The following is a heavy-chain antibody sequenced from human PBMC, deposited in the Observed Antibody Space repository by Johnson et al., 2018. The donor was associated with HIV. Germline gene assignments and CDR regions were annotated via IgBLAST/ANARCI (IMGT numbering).Heavy chain of an antibody. CDR1: GFTFNNYP. Sequence: VQLVESGGGVVQPGRSLRLSCTASGFTFNNYPMHWVRQAPGKGLEWVAVISYDGSNKYYADSVKGRFAISGDNSKNTLYLQMNSLRAEDTAVYYCASGDDDGFWGRGTLVTVSS. V-gene: IGHV3-30*09. J-gene: IGHJ4*03. CDR3: ASGDDDGF. CDR2: ISYDGSNK. D-gene: IGHD5-12*01.